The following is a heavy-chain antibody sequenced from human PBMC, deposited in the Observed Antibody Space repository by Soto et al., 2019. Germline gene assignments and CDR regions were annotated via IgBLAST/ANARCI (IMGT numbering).Heavy chain of an antibody. CDR1: GGSISGYY. CDR2: IYTSGRT. V-gene: IGHV4-4*07. D-gene: IGHD1-26*01. J-gene: IGHJ4*01. CDR3: ARGGMGPTTYFDY. Sequence: KTSETLSLTCTVSGGSISGYYWSWIRQPAGKGLEWIGRIYTSGRTNYNTSLKSRVTMSVDTSKNQFSLKLSSVTAADTAVYYCARGGMGPTTYFDYWGLGTQVTVSS.